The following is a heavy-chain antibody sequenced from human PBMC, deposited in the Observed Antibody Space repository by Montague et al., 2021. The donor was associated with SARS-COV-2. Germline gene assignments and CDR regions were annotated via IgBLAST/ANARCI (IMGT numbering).Heavy chain of an antibody. V-gene: IGHV4-59*01. Sequence: SETLSLTCTVSSGSISTYYWSWIRQPPGKGLEWMWYVYYSGSTNYNPSLKSRVTISVDTSKNQFSLKLRSVTAADTAAYYCASGADDYYYAMDVWGQGTTVTVSS. CDR2: VYYSGST. CDR1: SGSISTYY. J-gene: IGHJ6*02. CDR3: ASGADDYYYAMDV. D-gene: IGHD3-10*01.